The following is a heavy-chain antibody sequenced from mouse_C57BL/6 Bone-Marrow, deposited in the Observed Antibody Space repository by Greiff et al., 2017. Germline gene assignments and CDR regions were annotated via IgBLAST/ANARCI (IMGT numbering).Heavy chain of an antibody. CDR1: GYTFTSYC. Sequence: QVQLQQSGAELARPGASVKLSCKASGYTFTSYCISWVKQRTGQGLEWIGEIYPRSGNTDYNEKFKGKATLTADKSSSTAYMELRSLTSEDSAVYVCARGGYGSSYAWFAYWGQGTLGTVSA. CDR3: ARGGYGSSYAWFAY. J-gene: IGHJ3*01. V-gene: IGHV1-81*01. D-gene: IGHD1-1*01. CDR2: IYPRSGNT.